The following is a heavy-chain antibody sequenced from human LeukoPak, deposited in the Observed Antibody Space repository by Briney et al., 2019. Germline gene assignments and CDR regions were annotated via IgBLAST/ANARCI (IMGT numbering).Heavy chain of an antibody. CDR2: IYYSGST. Sequence: SETLSLTCTVSGGSVSSGSYYWSWIRQPPGKGLEWIGYIYYSGSTNYNPSLKSRVTISVDTSKNQFSLKVSSVTAADTAVYYCAREQVAASDYYYYGMDVWGQGTTVTVSS. CDR3: AREQVAASDYYYYGMDV. J-gene: IGHJ6*02. V-gene: IGHV4-61*01. CDR1: GGSVSSGSYY. D-gene: IGHD2-15*01.